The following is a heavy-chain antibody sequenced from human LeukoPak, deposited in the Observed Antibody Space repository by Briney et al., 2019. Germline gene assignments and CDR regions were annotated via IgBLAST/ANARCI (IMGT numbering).Heavy chain of an antibody. CDR1: GYTFNSYD. V-gene: IGHV1-8*03. CDR3: ARRIAASGTPIGY. D-gene: IGHD6-13*01. CDR2: MNPNSGNT. Sequence: VASVKVSCKASGYTFNSYDINWVRQATGQGLEWMGWMNPNSGNTGYAQKFQGRVNITRNTSISTAYMELSSLRFEDTAVYYCARRIAASGTPIGYWGQGTPVTVSS. J-gene: IGHJ4*02.